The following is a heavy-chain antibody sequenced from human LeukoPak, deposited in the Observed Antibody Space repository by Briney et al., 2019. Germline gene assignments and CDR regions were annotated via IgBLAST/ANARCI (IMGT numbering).Heavy chain of an antibody. J-gene: IGHJ3*02. Sequence: PSETLSLTCTVSGGSISSSSYYWGWIRQPPGKGLEWIGSIYYSGSTYYNPSLKSRVTISVDTSKNQFSLKLSSVTAADTAVYYCARDWRRDYGAARDAFDIWGQGTMVTVSS. CDR2: IYYSGST. CDR3: ARDWRRDYGAARDAFDI. CDR1: GGSISSSSYY. V-gene: IGHV4-39*07. D-gene: IGHD4-17*01.